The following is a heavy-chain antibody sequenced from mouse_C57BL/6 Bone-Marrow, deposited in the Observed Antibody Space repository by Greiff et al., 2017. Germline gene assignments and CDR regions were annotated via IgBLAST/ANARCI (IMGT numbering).Heavy chain of an antibody. J-gene: IGHJ1*03. CDR3: ARSDTSFSWCFDD. CDR2: IDPTDGYT. D-gene: IGHD6-2*01. V-gene: IGHV1-81*01. CDR1: GYPFTSYW. Sequence: QVQLQQSGAELVRPGASVQLSCKASGYPFTSYWIRWVKQRTGQGLEWIGEIDPTDGYTYYNQKFKGKATLTADKSSSTAYMELSSLTSEDSAVYYCARSDTSFSWCFDDWGKGTPVTVSS.